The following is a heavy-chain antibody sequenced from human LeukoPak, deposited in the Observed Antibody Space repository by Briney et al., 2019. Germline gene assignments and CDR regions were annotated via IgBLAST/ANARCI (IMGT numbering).Heavy chain of an antibody. V-gene: IGHV3-48*04. CDR2: ISSSGSTI. Sequence: PGGSLRLSCAASGFTFSSYSMNWVRQAPGKGLEWVSYISSSGSTIYYADSVKGRFTISRDNAKNSLYLQMNSLRAEDTAVYYCARALGHEVYFDYWGQGTLVTVSS. CDR3: ARALGHEVYFDY. J-gene: IGHJ4*02. CDR1: GFTFSSYS. D-gene: IGHD7-27*01.